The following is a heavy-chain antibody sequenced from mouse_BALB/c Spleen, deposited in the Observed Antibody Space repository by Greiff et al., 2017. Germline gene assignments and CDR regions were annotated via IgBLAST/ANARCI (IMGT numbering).Heavy chain of an antibody. Sequence: EVLLVESGGGLVKPGGSLKLSCAASGFTFSDYYMYWVRQTPEKRLEWVATISDGGSYTYYPDSVKGRFTISRDNAKNNLYLQMSSLKSEDTAMYYCARDGHDCFAYWGQGTLVTVSA. CDR1: GFTFSDYY. CDR2: ISDGGSYT. V-gene: IGHV5-4*02. D-gene: IGHD2-13*01. CDR3: ARDGHDCFAY. J-gene: IGHJ3*01.